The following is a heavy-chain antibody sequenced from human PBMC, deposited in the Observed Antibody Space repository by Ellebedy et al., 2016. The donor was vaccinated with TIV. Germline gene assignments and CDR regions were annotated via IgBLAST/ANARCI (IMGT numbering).Heavy chain of an antibody. CDR2: ISGTGTTI. CDR3: AKELVSRDSLSFDY. J-gene: IGHJ4*02. CDR1: GFTFSSYS. D-gene: IGHD3-9*01. Sequence: GESLKISCAASGFTFSSYSMSWVRQAPGKGLEWVSAISGTGTTIFYTDSVKGRFTIANSKNTLWLQMYSLRDEDTAVYYCAKELVSRDSLSFDYWGLGTLVTVSS. V-gene: IGHV3-23*01.